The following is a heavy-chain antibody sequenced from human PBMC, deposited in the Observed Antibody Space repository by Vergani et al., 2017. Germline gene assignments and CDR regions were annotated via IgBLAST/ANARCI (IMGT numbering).Heavy chain of an antibody. CDR3: AREKGDLRGDAFDI. CDR1: GGSINNYF. V-gene: IGHV4-4*07. Sequence: QVQLQESGPGLVKPSETLSLTCSVSGGSINNYFWTWIRQSAGKGLEWIGRIYANGNTNYNPSLESRVTMSVDTSKNQFSLKLTSVTAADTAVYFCAREKGDLRGDAFDIWGQGTTVTISS. CDR2: IYANGNT. J-gene: IGHJ3*02. D-gene: IGHD3-16*01.